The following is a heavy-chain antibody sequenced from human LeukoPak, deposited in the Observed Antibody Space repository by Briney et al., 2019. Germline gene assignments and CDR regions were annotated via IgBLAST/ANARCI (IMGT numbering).Heavy chain of an antibody. V-gene: IGHV3-7*01. CDR2: TKQDGGEK. D-gene: IGHD3-3*01. Sequence: GGSLRLSCTASGFTISSNWMSWVRQAPGRGLEWVANTKQDGGEKYYVDSMKGRFTISRDNAKNSLYLQMNSLRAEDTAIYYCARGDFGVVTHFDYWGQGTLVTVSS. J-gene: IGHJ4*02. CDR1: GFTISSNW. CDR3: ARGDFGVVTHFDY.